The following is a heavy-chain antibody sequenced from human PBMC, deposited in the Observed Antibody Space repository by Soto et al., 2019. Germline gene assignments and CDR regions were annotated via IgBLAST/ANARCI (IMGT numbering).Heavy chain of an antibody. CDR1: GFSFSSYA. CDR3: AKGSIEYSASVDN. D-gene: IGHD5-12*01. V-gene: IGHV3-23*01. CDR2: ISARGGSS. J-gene: IGHJ4*02. Sequence: EVQLLESGGGLVQLGGSLRLSCVASGFSFSSYAMVWVRQAPGKGLEWVSVISARGGSSYFADTVKGRFTISRDNSKNLLSLEMNSLRAEDTAIYFCAKGSIEYSASVDNWGQGTLVLVSS.